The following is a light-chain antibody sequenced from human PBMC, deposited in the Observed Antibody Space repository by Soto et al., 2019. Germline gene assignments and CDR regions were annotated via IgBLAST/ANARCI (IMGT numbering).Light chain of an antibody. CDR2: AAS. CDR3: QQSYSSLLYT. J-gene: IGKJ2*01. CDR1: QSISDD. Sequence: DIQMTQSPSSLSASVGDRVTITCRASQSISDDLNWYQLKAGKAPKLLIYAASNLQSGVPSRFSGSGSGTLFTLTINSRQPEDFATYYCQQSYSSLLYTFGQGTKLEIK. V-gene: IGKV1-39*01.